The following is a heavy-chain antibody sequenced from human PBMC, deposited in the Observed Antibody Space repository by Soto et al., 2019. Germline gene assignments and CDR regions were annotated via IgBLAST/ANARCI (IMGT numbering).Heavy chain of an antibody. CDR3: AKDRRKWGDSPFEK. Sequence: QVQLVESGGGLVQPGRSLRLSCAASGFTFSKFGMHWLRQAPGRGLEWVAGISNDGRDEYYVGSVKGRFNISRDNSKITLSLQMNSLRFEDTAVYFCAKDRRKWGDSPFEKWGQGTLVTVSS. D-gene: IGHD2-21*02. CDR1: GFTFSKFG. V-gene: IGHV3-30*18. CDR2: ISNDGRDE. J-gene: IGHJ4*02.